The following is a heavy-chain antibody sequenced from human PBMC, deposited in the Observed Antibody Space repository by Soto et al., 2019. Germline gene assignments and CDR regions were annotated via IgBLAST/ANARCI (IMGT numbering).Heavy chain of an antibody. D-gene: IGHD3-22*01. V-gene: IGHV1-69*13. CDR1: GGTFSRSA. J-gene: IGHJ4*02. CDR3: ARDGTLYDSSAYYYVY. Sequence: VASVKVSCKASGGTFSRSAINWVRQAPGQGLEWMGGIVPVFGKANYAQKFQGGVTITADESTSTGYMELRSLTSEDTAVYYCARDGTLYDSSAYYYVYWGQGTLVTVSS. CDR2: IVPVFGKA.